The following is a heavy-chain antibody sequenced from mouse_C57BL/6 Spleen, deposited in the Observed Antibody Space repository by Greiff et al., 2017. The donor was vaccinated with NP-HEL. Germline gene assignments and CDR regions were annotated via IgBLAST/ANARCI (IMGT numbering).Heavy chain of an antibody. Sequence: EVKLVESGGGLVKPGGSLKLSCAASGFTFSSYAMSWVRQTPEKRLEWVATISDGGSYTYYPDNVKGRFTISRDNAKNNLYLQMSHLKSEDTAMYYCARGRNDGYLYYFDYWGQGTTLTVSS. D-gene: IGHD2-3*01. CDR2: ISDGGSYT. V-gene: IGHV5-4*03. CDR1: GFTFSSYA. CDR3: ARGRNDGYLYYFDY. J-gene: IGHJ2*01.